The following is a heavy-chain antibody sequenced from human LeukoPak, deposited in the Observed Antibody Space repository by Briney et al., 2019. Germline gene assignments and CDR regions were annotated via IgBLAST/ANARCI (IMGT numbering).Heavy chain of an antibody. Sequence: SETLSLTCAVYGESFSGYYWSWIRQPPGKGLEWIGEINHSGSTYYNPSLKSRVTISVDTSKNQFSLKLSSVTAADTAVYYCAGTYYYDSSGYYPPSMEYWGQGTLVTVSS. CDR3: AGTYYYDSSGYYPPSMEY. CDR2: INHSGST. J-gene: IGHJ4*02. D-gene: IGHD3-22*01. V-gene: IGHV4-34*09. CDR1: GESFSGYY.